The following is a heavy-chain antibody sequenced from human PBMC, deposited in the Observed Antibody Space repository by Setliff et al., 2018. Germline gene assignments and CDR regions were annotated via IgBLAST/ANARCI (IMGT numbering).Heavy chain of an antibody. D-gene: IGHD6-19*01. CDR1: GGSISSYY. Sequence: SETLSLTCTVSGGSISSYYWSWIRQPAGKGLEWIGHIYNGGSAKDNPSLKSRVTMSIDTSKNQFSLKLNSVTAADMAVYYCAREQWLDPPGYYYMDVWAKGTTVTVSS. J-gene: IGHJ6*03. V-gene: IGHV4-4*07. CDR3: AREQWLDPPGYYYMDV. CDR2: IYNGGSA.